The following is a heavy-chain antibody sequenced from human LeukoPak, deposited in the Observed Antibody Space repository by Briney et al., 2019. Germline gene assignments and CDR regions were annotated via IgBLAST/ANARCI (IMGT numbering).Heavy chain of an antibody. CDR1: GGTFSSYA. V-gene: IGHV1-69*04. Sequence: SVKVSCKASGGTFSSYAISWVRQAPGQGLEWMGRIIPILGIANYAQKFQGRVTITADKSTSTAYMELSSLRSEDTAVYYCARDLIVGATTAWGQGTLVTVCS. J-gene: IGHJ4*02. D-gene: IGHD1-26*01. CDR2: IIPILGIA. CDR3: ARDLIVGATTA.